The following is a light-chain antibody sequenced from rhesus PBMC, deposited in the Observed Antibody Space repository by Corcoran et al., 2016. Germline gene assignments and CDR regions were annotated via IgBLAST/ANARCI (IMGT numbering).Light chain of an antibody. V-gene: IGKV1-43*01. CDR2: AAS. CDR3: LQYNSNPYS. CDR1: QGISTY. J-gene: IGKJ2*01. Sequence: DIQMTQSPSSLSASVGDRVTITCRASQGISTYLNWYQQKPGKAPKRLIYAASSLKSGVPSSFSGSGSGTDFTLTISSLQPEDFATYYCLQYNSNPYSFGQGTKVEIK.